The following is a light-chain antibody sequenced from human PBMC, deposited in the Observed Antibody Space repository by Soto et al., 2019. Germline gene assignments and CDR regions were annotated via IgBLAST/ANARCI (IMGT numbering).Light chain of an antibody. CDR2: LTT. J-gene: IGLJ3*02. V-gene: IGLV7-43*01. Sequence: QTVVTQEPSLTVSPGGTVTLTCASGAGEVTGGYYANWFQQKPGQPPRALIYLTTNKHSWTPARFSGSLLGGKAALTLSGLQPEDEADYYCLLFYGGAWVFGGGTQLTVL. CDR3: LLFYGGAWV. CDR1: AGEVTGGYY.